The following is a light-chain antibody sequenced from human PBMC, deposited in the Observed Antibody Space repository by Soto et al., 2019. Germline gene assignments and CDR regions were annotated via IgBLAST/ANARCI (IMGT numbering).Light chain of an antibody. Sequence: QSALTQPASVSGSPGQSITISCTGTSSDIGGYNYVSWYQQHPGKAPKLMIYEVSHRPSGVSHRFSGSKFGNTASLTISGLQAEDEADYHCSSYSSGSTLYVFGTGTKVTVL. CDR1: SSDIGGYNY. V-gene: IGLV2-14*01. J-gene: IGLJ1*01. CDR2: EVS. CDR3: SSYSSGSTLYV.